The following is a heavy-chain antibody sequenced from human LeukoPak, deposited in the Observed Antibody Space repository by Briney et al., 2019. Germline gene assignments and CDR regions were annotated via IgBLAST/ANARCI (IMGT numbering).Heavy chain of an antibody. V-gene: IGHV4-61*02. Sequence: SQTLSLTCTVSGGSISSGSYYWSWIRQPAGKGLEWIGLIYTSGSTNYNPSLKSRVTISVDTSKNQFSLRLSSVTAADTAVYYCAWRIAVAVPYNWFDPWGQGTLVTVSS. CDR3: AWRIAVAVPYNWFDP. CDR1: GGSISSGSYY. J-gene: IGHJ5*02. D-gene: IGHD6-19*01. CDR2: IYTSGST.